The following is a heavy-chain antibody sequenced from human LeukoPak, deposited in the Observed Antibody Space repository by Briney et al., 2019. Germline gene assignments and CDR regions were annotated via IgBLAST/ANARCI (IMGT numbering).Heavy chain of an antibody. CDR2: IYSSGST. CDR1: GFNVSANY. J-gene: IGHJ3*02. D-gene: IGHD5-12*01. V-gene: IGHV3-53*01. Sequence: RESLRLSCAASGFNVSANYMTWVRQAPGKGLEWDSSIYSSGSTSYADSVRGRFTLSRDNSKNTLYLHMNSLRVEDTAVYYCARGITRQTYGYSDGWIAFDIWGQGTMVTVSS. CDR3: ARGITRQTYGYSDGWIAFDI.